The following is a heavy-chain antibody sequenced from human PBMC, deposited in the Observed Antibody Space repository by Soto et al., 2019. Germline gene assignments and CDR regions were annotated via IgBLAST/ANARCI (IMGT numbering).Heavy chain of an antibody. D-gene: IGHD6-13*01. CDR3: ARDGSAAAVGAYYYYYMDV. V-gene: IGHV3-74*01. Sequence: GGSLRLSCAASGFTFSSYWMHWVRQAPGKGLVWVSRINSDGSSTSYADSVKGRFTISRDNAKNTLYLQMNSLRAEDTAVYYCARDGSAAAVGAYYYYYMDVWGKGTTVPSP. CDR2: INSDGSST. CDR1: GFTFSSYW. J-gene: IGHJ6*03.